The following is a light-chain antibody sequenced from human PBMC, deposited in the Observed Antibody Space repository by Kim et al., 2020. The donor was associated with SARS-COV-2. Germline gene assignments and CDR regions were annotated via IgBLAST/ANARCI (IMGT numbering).Light chain of an antibody. J-gene: IGLJ2*01. CDR3: SSYSSSTTLV. V-gene: IGLV2-14*03. CDR1: SSDVGGYDY. Sequence: QSALTQPASVSESPGQSITISYTGTSSDVGGYDYVSWYQQHPGKAPKLMIYDVTNRPSGVSNRFSGSKSGNTASLTISGLQADDEADYYCSSYSSSTTLVFGGGTRLTVL. CDR2: DVT.